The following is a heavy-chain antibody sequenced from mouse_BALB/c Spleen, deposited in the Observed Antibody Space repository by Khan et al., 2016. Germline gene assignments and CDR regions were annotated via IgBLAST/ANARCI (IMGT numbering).Heavy chain of an antibody. V-gene: IGHV1-54*01. CDR2: INPGSGST. D-gene: IGHD1-1*01. Sequence: VQLKQSGADLVRPGTSVKVSCKAAGYAFTNVLIDWIKQRPGQGLDWIGVINPGSGSTNYNEKFKGKATLTADKSSSTAYMQLSSLTSDDSAVYFSASKYGSSYVGFAYWGQGTLVTVSA. J-gene: IGHJ3*01. CDR1: GYAFTNVL. CDR3: ASKYGSSYVGFAY.